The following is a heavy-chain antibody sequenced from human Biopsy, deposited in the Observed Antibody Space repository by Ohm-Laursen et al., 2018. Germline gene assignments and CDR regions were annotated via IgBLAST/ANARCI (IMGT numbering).Heavy chain of an antibody. CDR1: GFTVSSNY. J-gene: IGHJ4*02. V-gene: IGHV3-66*01. Sequence: GSLRLSCAASGFTVSSNYMSWVRQAPGKGLEWVSVIYSGGSTYYADSVKGRFTISRDNSKNTLSLQMNSLRAEDTALYYCARGGQGGFLEWLFIGWGQGTLVTVSS. D-gene: IGHD3-3*01. CDR2: IYSGGST. CDR3: ARGGQGGFLEWLFIG.